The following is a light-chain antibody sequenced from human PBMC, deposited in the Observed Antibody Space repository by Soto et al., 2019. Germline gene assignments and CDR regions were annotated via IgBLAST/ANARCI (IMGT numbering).Light chain of an antibody. CDR3: LQYNIYPLS. Sequence: DIQMTQSPSTLSASVGDRVTITCRASQSINRWLAWYQQRPGKAPKILIHKASILEAGVPSRFSGTDSGTEFTLTITSVQPDDFATDFCLQYNIYPLSFGGGTKVQIK. CDR1: QSINRW. CDR2: KAS. V-gene: IGKV1-5*03. J-gene: IGKJ4*01.